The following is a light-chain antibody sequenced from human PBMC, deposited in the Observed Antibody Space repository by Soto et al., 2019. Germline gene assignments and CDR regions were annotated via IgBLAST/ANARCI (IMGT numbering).Light chain of an antibody. Sequence: EIVWTQSPATLSLSPVERATICFRASQSFKTFLAWYQQRPGQAPRLLIYDASHRAAGIPARFSGSGFGTDFTLTISSLEPEDAAVYYCQQRSNWPPITFGQGTRLEIK. CDR3: QQRSNWPPIT. CDR1: QSFKTF. J-gene: IGKJ5*01. V-gene: IGKV3-11*01. CDR2: DAS.